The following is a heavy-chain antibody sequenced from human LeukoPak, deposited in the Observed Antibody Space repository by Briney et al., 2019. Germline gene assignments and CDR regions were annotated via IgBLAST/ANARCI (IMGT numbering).Heavy chain of an antibody. CDR3: ARDLGIAAAATDY. Sequence: SETLSLTCTVSGASISRTSYYWGWIRQPPGKGLEWIGSVSYSGSTYYNPSLKSRVTISVDTSKNQFSLKLSSVTAADTAVYYCARDLGIAAAATDYWGQGTLVTVSS. CDR2: VSYSGST. J-gene: IGHJ4*02. D-gene: IGHD6-13*01. V-gene: IGHV4-39*07. CDR1: GASISRTSYY.